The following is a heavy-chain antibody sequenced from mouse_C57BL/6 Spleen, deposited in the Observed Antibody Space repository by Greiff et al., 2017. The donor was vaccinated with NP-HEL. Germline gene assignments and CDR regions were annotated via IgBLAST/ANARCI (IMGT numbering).Heavy chain of an antibody. CDR2: ISYDGSN. V-gene: IGHV3-6*01. CDR3: ARGDSGYPFAY. D-gene: IGHD3-2*02. Sequence: VQLQQSGPGLVKPSQSLSLTCSVTGYSITSGYYWNWIRQFPGNKLEWMGYISYDGSNNYNPSLKNRISITRDTSKHQFVLKLNSVTTEDTATYYCARGDSGYPFAYWGQGTLVTVSA. CDR1: GYSITSGYY. J-gene: IGHJ3*01.